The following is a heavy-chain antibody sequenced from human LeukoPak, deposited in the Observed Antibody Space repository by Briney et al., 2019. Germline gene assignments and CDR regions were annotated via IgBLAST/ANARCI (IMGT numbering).Heavy chain of an antibody. V-gene: IGHV1-18*01. CDR3: ARAEGYCSGGSCYIGAFDI. D-gene: IGHD2-15*01. J-gene: IGHJ3*02. CDR2: ISAYNGNT. Sequence: GASVKVSCKASGYTFTSYGISWVRQAPGQGLEWMGWISAYNGNTNYAQKLQGRVTMTTDTSTSTAYMELRSLRSDDTAVYYCARAEGYCSGGSCYIGAFDIWGQGTMVTVSS. CDR1: GYTFTSYG.